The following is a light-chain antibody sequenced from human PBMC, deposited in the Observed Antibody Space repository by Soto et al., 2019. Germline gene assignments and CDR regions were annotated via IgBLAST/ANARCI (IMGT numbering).Light chain of an antibody. Sequence: DIQMTQSPSSLSASVGDRVTITCRASQSISSYLNWYQQKPGKAPKLLIYAASSLQSGVPSRFSGSGSGTDFTITISSLQPEDFATYYCQQRYSTPDTFGGGTKVEIK. CDR1: QSISSY. J-gene: IGKJ4*01. CDR2: AAS. CDR3: QQRYSTPDT. V-gene: IGKV1-39*01.